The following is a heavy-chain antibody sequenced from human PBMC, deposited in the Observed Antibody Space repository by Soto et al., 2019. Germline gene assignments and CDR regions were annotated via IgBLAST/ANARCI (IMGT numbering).Heavy chain of an antibody. CDR1: GFTFSNYA. V-gene: IGHV3-23*01. CDR2: ITNSGHST. Sequence: PGGSLRLSCAASGFTFSNYAMTWVRQAPGKGLEWVSTITNSGHSTFYADSVKGRFTISRDKSKNTLSLQLTTLRPEDTAVYYCARDKSSSPWGQGTLVTVSS. CDR3: ARDKSSSP. D-gene: IGHD6-6*01. J-gene: IGHJ5*02.